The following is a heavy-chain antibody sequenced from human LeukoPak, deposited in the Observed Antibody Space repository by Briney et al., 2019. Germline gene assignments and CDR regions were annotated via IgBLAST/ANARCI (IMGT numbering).Heavy chain of an antibody. D-gene: IGHD3-22*01. CDR2: ISHDGSNK. J-gene: IGHJ4*02. V-gene: IGHV3-30*18. CDR3: AKVNYYDSSGYLDY. CDR1: GFTFGSYG. Sequence: PGRSLRLSCAASGFTFGSYGIHWVRQAPGKGLEWVAVISHDGSNKYYADSVKGRFTISRDNSKNTLYLQMNSLRAEDTAVYYCAKVNYYDSSGYLDYWGQGTLVTVSS.